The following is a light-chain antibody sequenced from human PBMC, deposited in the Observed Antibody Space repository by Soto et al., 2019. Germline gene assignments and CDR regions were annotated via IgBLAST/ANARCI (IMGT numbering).Light chain of an antibody. Sequence: DIQMTQSPSTLCASVGDRVTITCRASQSISSWLAWYQQKPGKAPKLLIYKASSLQSGVPSRFSGSGSGTEFTLTISSLQPDDFATYYCQQYNSYSWTFGQGTQLEIK. CDR3: QQYNSYSWT. J-gene: IGKJ5*01. CDR2: KAS. CDR1: QSISSW. V-gene: IGKV1-5*03.